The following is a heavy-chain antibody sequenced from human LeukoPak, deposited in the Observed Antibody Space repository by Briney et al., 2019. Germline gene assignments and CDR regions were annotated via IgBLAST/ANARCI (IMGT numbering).Heavy chain of an antibody. CDR2: ISAYNGNT. CDR3: ARNYYDSSGYYSWFDP. V-gene: IGHV1-18*01. J-gene: IGHJ5*02. D-gene: IGHD3-22*01. Sequence: VASVKVSCKASGYTFTSYGISWVRQAPGQGLEWMGWISAYNGNTNYAQKLQGRVTMTTDTSTSAVYMELRSLRSDDTAVYYCARNYYDSSGYYSWFDPWGQGTLVTVSS. CDR1: GYTFTSYG.